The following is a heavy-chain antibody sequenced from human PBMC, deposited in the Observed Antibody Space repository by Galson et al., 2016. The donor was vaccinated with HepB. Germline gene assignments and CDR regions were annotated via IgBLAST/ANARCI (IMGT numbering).Heavy chain of an antibody. Sequence: SLRLSCAASGFTFSYYYMSWIRQAPGKGLEWVSYISSSGSTIYYADSVKGRFTISRDNAKNSLYLQMNSLRAEDTAVYYCARVVPLYSGGWYVLSDGWLDPWGQGTLVTVSS. CDR3: ARVVPLYSGGWYVLSDGWLDP. CDR2: ISSSGSTI. D-gene: IGHD6-19*01. V-gene: IGHV3-11*01. J-gene: IGHJ5*02. CDR1: GFTFSYYY.